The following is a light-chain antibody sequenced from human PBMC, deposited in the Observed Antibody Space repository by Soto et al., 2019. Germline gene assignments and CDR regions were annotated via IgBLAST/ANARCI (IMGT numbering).Light chain of an antibody. CDR3: AAWDDSLHGYV. CDR2: SND. CDR1: SSNIGSNS. J-gene: IGLJ1*01. Sequence: QSVLTQPPSASGTPGQRVTISCSGSSSNIGSNSVNWYKQLPGTAPKLLIYSNDRRPSGVPDRFSGSKSGTSASLAISGLQSEDESDYYCAAWDDSLHGYVFAPGPKVPVL. V-gene: IGLV1-44*01.